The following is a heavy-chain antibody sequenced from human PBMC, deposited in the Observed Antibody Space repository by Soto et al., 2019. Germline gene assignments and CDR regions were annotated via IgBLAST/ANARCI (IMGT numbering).Heavy chain of an antibody. D-gene: IGHD3-3*01. CDR3: ARQDYDFWSGYTNNFDY. CDR1: GYTFTSYG. CDR2: ISAYNGNT. V-gene: IGHV1-18*01. J-gene: IGHJ4*02. Sequence: QVQLVQSGAEVKKPGASVKVSCKASGYTFTSYGISWVRQAPGQGLEWMGWISAYNGNTNYAQKLQGRVTMTTDTSXSXAYMELRSLRSDDTAVYYCARQDYDFWSGYTNNFDYWGQGTLVTVSS.